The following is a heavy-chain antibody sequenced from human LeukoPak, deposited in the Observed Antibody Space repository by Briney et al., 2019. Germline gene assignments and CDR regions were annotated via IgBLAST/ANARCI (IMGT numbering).Heavy chain of an antibody. CDR3: VKEGVEYSYSYGDY. Sequence: PGGSLRLSCAASGFTLSSYAMSWVRQGPGKGLEWVALISYDGGDKYYAESMKGRITISRDNAENTLYLQMNNLRPDDTAFYFCVKEGVEYSYSYGDYWGQGTLVTVSS. V-gene: IGHV3-30*04. CDR2: ISYDGGDK. D-gene: IGHD3-16*01. CDR1: GFTLSSYA. J-gene: IGHJ4*02.